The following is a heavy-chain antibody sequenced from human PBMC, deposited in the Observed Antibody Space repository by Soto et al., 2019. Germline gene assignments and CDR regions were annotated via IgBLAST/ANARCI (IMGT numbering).Heavy chain of an antibody. CDR1: GCTFSTYS. V-gene: IGHV3-48*01. CDR3: ARRKDYDILTGYYEAVGAFDI. J-gene: IGHJ3*02. D-gene: IGHD3-9*01. CDR2: INSSSSNI. Sequence: PGGSLRLSCAASGCTFSTYSRNWVRQAPGKGLEWVSYINSSSSNINYADSVKGRFTISRDNAKNSLYLQMNSLRAEDTAVYYCARRKDYDILTGYYEAVGAFDIWGQGTMVTVSS.